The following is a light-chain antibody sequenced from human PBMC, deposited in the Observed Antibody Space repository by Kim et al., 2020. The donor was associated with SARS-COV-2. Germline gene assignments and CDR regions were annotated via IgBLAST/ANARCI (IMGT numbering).Light chain of an antibody. J-gene: IGKJ4*01. Sequence: DIVMTQSPDSLAVSLGERATINCKSSQSVLYSSNNKNYLAWYQQKPGQPPKLLIYWASTRESGVPDRFSGSGSWTDFTLTISSLQAEDVGVYYCQQYYSTPPTFGGGTKVDIK. CDR2: WAS. CDR1: QSVLYSSNNKNY. V-gene: IGKV4-1*01. CDR3: QQYYSTPPT.